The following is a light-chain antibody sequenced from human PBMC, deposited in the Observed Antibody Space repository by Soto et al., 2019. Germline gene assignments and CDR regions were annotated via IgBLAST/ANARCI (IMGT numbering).Light chain of an antibody. CDR1: QSFGSW. V-gene: IGKV1-5*03. J-gene: IGKJ1*01. CDR3: QPYNPFSWT. CDR2: KAY. Sequence: DIQMTQSPSTLVASVGGRVTITCRASQSFGSWLAWYQHKPGKAPTLLIYKAYTLGSGVTSRFSGSGSGTEFTLTISSLQPDDFATYYCQPYNPFSWTFGPGTKVDIK.